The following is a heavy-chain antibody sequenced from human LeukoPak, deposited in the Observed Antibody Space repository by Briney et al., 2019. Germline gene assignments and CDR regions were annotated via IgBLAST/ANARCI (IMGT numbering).Heavy chain of an antibody. V-gene: IGHV1-2*02. J-gene: IGHJ4*02. CDR2: INPNSGDT. Sequence: GASVKVSCKTSGYTFTDYYMHWVRQAPGQGLEWMGRINPNSGDTNYAQKFLGRVTMTRDTSISTAYMELSSLTSDDTAVYYCASISEVWSGYYTVHHDYWGQGNLVTVSS. CDR1: GYTFTDYY. CDR3: ASISEVWSGYYTVHHDY. D-gene: IGHD3-3*01.